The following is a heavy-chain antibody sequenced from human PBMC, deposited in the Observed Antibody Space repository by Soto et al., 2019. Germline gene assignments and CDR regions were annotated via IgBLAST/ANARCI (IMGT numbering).Heavy chain of an antibody. J-gene: IGHJ6*03. CDR3: ARHDCSSTSCFFGFYYYYMDV. D-gene: IGHD2-2*01. CDR1: GGSISSSSYY. V-gene: IGHV4-39*01. CDR2: IYYSGST. Sequence: ETLSLTCTVSGGSISSSSYYWGWIRQPPGKGLECIGSIYYSGSTYYNPSLKSRVTISVDTSKNQFSLKLSSVTAADTAVYYCARHDCSSTSCFFGFYYYYMDVWGKGTTVTVSS.